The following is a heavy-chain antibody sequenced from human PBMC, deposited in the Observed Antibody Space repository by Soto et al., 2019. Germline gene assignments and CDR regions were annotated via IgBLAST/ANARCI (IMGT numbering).Heavy chain of an antibody. Sequence: QVQLQQWGAGLLKPSETLSLTCAVYGGSFSGYYWSWIRQPPGKGLEWIGEINHSGSTNYNPSLKRRVTISVDTSKNQFSLKLSSVTAADTAVYYCARGPHRQYSRSDYYYYGMDVWGQGTTVTVSS. CDR3: ARGPHRQYSRSDYYYYGMDV. V-gene: IGHV4-34*01. D-gene: IGHD6-6*01. J-gene: IGHJ6*02. CDR2: INHSGST. CDR1: GGSFSGYY.